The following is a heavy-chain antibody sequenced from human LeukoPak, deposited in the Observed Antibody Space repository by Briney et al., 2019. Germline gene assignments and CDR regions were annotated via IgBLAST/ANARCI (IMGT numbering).Heavy chain of an antibody. Sequence: GESLKISCKGSGYDFTSYWISWVRQMPGKGLEWMGRIDPSDSYTNYSPSFQGHVTISADKSISTVYLQWSSLKASDTAMYYCARHRDCSSGACYPDYWGQGTLVTVSS. D-gene: IGHD2-15*01. V-gene: IGHV5-10-1*01. CDR3: ARHRDCSSGACYPDY. J-gene: IGHJ4*02. CDR2: IDPSDSYT. CDR1: GYDFTSYW.